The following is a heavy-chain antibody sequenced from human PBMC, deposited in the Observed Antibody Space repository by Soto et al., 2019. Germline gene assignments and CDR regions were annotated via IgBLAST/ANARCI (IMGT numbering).Heavy chain of an antibody. CDR3: ARDVWIRYFDWLQSNWFDP. Sequence: QVQLVQSGAEVKKPGASVKVSCKASGYTFTSYGISWVRQAPGQGLEWMGWISAYNGNTNYAQKLQGRVTMTTDTATSPAYVELRRLRSDDTAVYYCARDVWIRYFDWLQSNWFDPWGQGTLVTVSS. D-gene: IGHD3-9*01. J-gene: IGHJ5*02. V-gene: IGHV1-18*01. CDR1: GYTFTSYG. CDR2: ISAYNGNT.